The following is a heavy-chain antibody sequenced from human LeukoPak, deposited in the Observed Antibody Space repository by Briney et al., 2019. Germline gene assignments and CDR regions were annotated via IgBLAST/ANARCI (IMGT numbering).Heavy chain of an antibody. CDR2: ISYDGSNK. V-gene: IGHV3-30*04. D-gene: IGHD3-22*01. J-gene: IGHJ4*02. Sequence: GGSLRLSCAASGFTFSSYAMHWVRQAPGKGLEWVALISYDGSNKYYADSVKGRFTISRDNSKSTLYSQMNSLRSEDTAVYYCATDRFLGYYDSSGYYLNYWGQGTLVTVSS. CDR1: GFTFSSYA. CDR3: ATDRFLGYYDSSGYYLNY.